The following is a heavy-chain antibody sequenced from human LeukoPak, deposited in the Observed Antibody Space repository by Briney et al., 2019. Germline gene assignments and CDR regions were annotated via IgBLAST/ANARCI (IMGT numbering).Heavy chain of an antibody. J-gene: IGHJ6*02. CDR3: SRDSGEETYYYGSGRLRMDV. CDR2: IRTKVYGGTT. Sequence: GGSLRLSCTASGFSFGDYAMSWFRQAPGKGLEWVSFIRTKVYGGTTEYAASVKGRFTISRDDSRSIAYLQMNSLKTEDTAVYYCSRDSGEETYYYGSGRLRMDVWGQGTTVTVSS. CDR1: GFSFGDYA. V-gene: IGHV3-49*03. D-gene: IGHD3-10*01.